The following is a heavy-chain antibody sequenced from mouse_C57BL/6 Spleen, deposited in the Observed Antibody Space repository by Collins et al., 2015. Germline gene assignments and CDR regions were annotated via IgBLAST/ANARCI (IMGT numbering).Heavy chain of an antibody. CDR2: IWGDGST. J-gene: IGHJ4*01. V-gene: IGHV2-3*01. CDR3: AKPITTVDYAMDY. Sequence: VIWGDGSTNYHSALISRLSISKDNSKSQVFLKLNSLQTDDTATYYCAKPITTVDYAMDYWGQGTSVTVSS. D-gene: IGHD1-1*01.